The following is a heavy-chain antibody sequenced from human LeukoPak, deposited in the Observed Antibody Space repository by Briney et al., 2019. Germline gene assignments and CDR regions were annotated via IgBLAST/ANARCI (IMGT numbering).Heavy chain of an antibody. CDR1: GYTFTTYG. CDR2: VGTSGGYT. CDR3: ARESLADVKYYYGMDV. Sequence: ASVKVSCKASGYTFTTYGISWVRQAPGQGLEWMGWVGTSGGYTNYAQKFQGRLTMTTDTSTTTAYMELRSLKSDDTAVYYCARESLADVKYYYGMDVWGQGTTVTVSS. V-gene: IGHV1-18*01. J-gene: IGHJ6*02.